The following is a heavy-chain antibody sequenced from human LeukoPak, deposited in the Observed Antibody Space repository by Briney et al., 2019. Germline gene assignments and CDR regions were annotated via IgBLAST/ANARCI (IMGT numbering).Heavy chain of an antibody. CDR2: IYYSGST. Sequence: PSQTLSLTCTVSGGSISSGGYYWSWIRQHPGKGLEWIGYIYYSGSTYYNPSLKSRVTISVDTSKNQFSLKLSSVTAADTAVYHCAGGGYCGRSNCFAPLFDYWGQGTLVTVSS. J-gene: IGHJ4*02. CDR3: AGGGYCGRSNCFAPLFDY. CDR1: GGSISSGGYY. D-gene: IGHD2-2*01. V-gene: IGHV4-31*03.